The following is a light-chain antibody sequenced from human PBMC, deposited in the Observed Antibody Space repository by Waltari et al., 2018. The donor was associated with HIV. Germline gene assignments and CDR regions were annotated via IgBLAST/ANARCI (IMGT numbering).Light chain of an antibody. CDR3: SSYTSSSTVV. CDR1: STDVAGYNY. V-gene: IGLV2-14*01. CDR2: EVS. J-gene: IGLJ2*01. Sequence: QSALTQPAPASGSPGQSTTISCPGTSTDVAGYNYVPWYQQHPGKAPKLMIYEVSNRPSGVSNRFSGSKSGNTASLTISGLQAEDEADYYCSSYTSSSTVVFGGGTKLTVL.